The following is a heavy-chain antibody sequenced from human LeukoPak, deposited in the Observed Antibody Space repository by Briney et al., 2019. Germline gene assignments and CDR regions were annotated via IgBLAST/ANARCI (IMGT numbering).Heavy chain of an antibody. CDR1: GFTFSSYA. Sequence: TGGSLRLSCAASGFTFSSYAMSWVRQAPGKGLEWVSAISGSGGSTYYADSVEGRFTISRDNSKNTLYVQMNSLRADDTAVYYCARGAPVGSTSFNWFDPWGQGTLVTVSS. CDR2: ISGSGGST. J-gene: IGHJ5*02. CDR3: ARGAPVGSTSFNWFDP. V-gene: IGHV3-23*01. D-gene: IGHD2-2*01.